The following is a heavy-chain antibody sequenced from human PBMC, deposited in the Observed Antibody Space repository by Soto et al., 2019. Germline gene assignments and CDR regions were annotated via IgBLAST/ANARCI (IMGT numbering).Heavy chain of an antibody. D-gene: IGHD5-12*01. CDR2: ISTYSGDT. CDR1: GYTFFTYD. J-gene: IGHJ5*02. Sequence: ASVKVSCKASGYTFFTYDISWVRQAPGQGLEWMGWISTYSGDTKYAQKFQGRVTMTTDTSTTTAYLELRTLRSDDTAVYYCARHHGPTTSENWFAPWGQGTLVTVSP. V-gene: IGHV1-18*01. CDR3: ARHHGPTTSENWFAP.